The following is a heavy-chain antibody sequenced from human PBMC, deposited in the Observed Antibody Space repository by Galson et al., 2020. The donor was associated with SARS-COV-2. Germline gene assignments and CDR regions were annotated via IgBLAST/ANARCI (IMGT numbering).Heavy chain of an antibody. CDR2: IDPSDSYT. J-gene: IGHJ4*02. V-gene: IGHV5-10-1*01. Sequence: HGESLKISCKVTGYSLPSYWISWVRRMPGKGLEWMGKIDPSDSYTNYSPSFQGHVTISADKSISTAYLQWSSLRASDTAMYYCVRLCSSAIAVCDWGQGTLVTVSS. CDR3: VRLCSSAIAVCD. CDR1: GYSLPSYW. D-gene: IGHD6-19*01.